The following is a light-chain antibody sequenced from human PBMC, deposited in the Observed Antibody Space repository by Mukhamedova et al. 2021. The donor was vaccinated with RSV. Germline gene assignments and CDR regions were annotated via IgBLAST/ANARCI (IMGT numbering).Light chain of an antibody. CDR3: QQYNNWPLT. CDR2: GAS. CDR1: QSVSSN. J-gene: IGKJ1*01. V-gene: IGKV3-15*01. Sequence: GERATLSCRASQSVSSNLAWYQQKPGQAPRLLIYGASTRATGMPARFSGSGSGTEFTLTISSLQSEDFAVYYCQQYNNWPLTFGQG.